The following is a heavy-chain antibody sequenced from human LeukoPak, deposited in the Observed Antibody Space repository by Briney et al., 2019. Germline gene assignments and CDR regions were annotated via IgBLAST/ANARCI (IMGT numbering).Heavy chain of an antibody. CDR2: SNLTGSST. Sequence: ASVKVSCKASGYTFTNYYMHWVRQAPGQGLEWMGLSNLTGSSTNYAQKFRGRVTMTRDTSTTTVYMELSSLRSEDTAVYYCAREESGGYFDYWGQGTLVTVSS. V-gene: IGHV1-46*01. CDR3: AREESGGYFDY. CDR1: GYTFTNYY. J-gene: IGHJ4*02. D-gene: IGHD2-8*02.